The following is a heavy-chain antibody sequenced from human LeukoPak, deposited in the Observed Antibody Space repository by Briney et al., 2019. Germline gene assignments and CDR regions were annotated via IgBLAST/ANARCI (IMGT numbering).Heavy chain of an antibody. CDR1: GFTFSSYG. CDR2: IRSDGSNK. V-gene: IGHV3-30*02. CDR3: AREGVRWRSAFDI. D-gene: IGHD4-23*01. Sequence: GGSLRLSCAASGFTFSSYGMHWVRQAPGKGLEWVAFIRSDGSNKYYADSVRGRFTISRDNSKNTLYLQMNSLRAEDSAVYYCAREGVRWRSAFDIWGQGTMVTVSS. J-gene: IGHJ3*02.